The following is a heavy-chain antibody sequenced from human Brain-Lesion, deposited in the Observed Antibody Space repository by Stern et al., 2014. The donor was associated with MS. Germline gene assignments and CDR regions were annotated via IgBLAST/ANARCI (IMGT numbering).Heavy chain of an antibody. D-gene: IGHD2-2*01. CDR1: GGSISSGGYY. CDR2: IFNSGST. J-gene: IGHJ6*02. CDR3: ARGRVVPGFQYYATDV. Sequence: QLQLQESGPGLVKPSQTLSLSCTVSGGSISSGGYYWSWIRQPAGKGLEWIGRIFNSGSTSYNPSLQSRVPISIDTSQNQFSLKLNPMTAADTAVYYCARGRVVPGFQYYATDVWGQGTTVIVSS. V-gene: IGHV4-61*02.